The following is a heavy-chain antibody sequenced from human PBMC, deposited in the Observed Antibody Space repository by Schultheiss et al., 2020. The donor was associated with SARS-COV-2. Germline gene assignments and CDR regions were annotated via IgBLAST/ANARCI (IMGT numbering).Heavy chain of an antibody. CDR1: GFTFSSYA. CDR2: IRRSGSNI. Sequence: GESLKISCAASGFTFSSYAMSWVRQAPGKGLEWVSNIRRSGSNIYHADSVKGRFTISRDNAKNSLYLQMNSLRVEDTAVYYCAKDTSYPITTLGYYYYYGMDVWGQGTTVTVSS. D-gene: IGHD1-1*01. CDR3: AKDTSYPITTLGYYYYYGMDV. J-gene: IGHJ6*02. V-gene: IGHV3-48*04.